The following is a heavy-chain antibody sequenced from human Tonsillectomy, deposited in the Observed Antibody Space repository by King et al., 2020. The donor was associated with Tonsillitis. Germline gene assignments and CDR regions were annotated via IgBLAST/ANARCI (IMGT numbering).Heavy chain of an antibody. V-gene: IGHV4-59*01. CDR2: MHYSGST. CDR3: ARVMATHQAEVFDT. J-gene: IGHJ3*02. D-gene: IGHD1-14*01. Sequence: LQLQESGPGLVEPSETLSLTCTVSGGSISSYYWSWIRQPPGKGLEWIGYMHYSGSTNYNPSLKSRVTTSVGTSKNQVSLNLTSVTAADTAVYYCARVMATHQAEVFDTWGQGTLVTVSS. CDR1: GGSISSYY.